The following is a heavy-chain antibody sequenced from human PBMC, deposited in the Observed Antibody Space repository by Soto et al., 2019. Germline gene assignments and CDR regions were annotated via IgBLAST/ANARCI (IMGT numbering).Heavy chain of an antibody. CDR2: IVPIFRTA. J-gene: IGHJ5*02. CDR1: GGIFGTYA. Sequence: QVQLVQSGAEVKKPGSSVKVSCKSSGGIFGTYAISWVRQAPGQGLEWMGGIVPIFRTANYAQKFQGRIKMTADESTRTAFMELSSLRSDDTAVYYCARVAVAGYNWFDPWGQGTQVTVSP. V-gene: IGHV1-69*01. CDR3: ARVAVAGYNWFDP. D-gene: IGHD6-19*01.